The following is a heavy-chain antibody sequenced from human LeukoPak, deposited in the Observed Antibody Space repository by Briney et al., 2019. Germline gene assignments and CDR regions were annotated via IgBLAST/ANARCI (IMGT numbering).Heavy chain of an antibody. Sequence: GESLKISCKGSGYRFTSYWIAWVRQMPDKGLEWMGIIYPGGSDTRYSPSFQGQVTISADKSISTAFLQWSSLKASDTAIYYCAGAYLDCSGGTCLDFDYWGQGTLVTVPS. CDR2: IYPGGSDT. CDR3: AGAYLDCSGGTCLDFDY. J-gene: IGHJ4*02. CDR1: GYRFTSYW. D-gene: IGHD2-15*01. V-gene: IGHV5-51*01.